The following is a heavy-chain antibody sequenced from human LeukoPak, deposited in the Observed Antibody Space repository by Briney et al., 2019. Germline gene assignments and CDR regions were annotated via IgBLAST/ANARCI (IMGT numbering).Heavy chain of an antibody. D-gene: IGHD3-10*01. J-gene: IGHJ4*02. CDR1: GFDFNTFG. Sequence: GRSLRLSCVASGFDFNTFGMHWVRQAPDTGLEWVAGISWNSGSIGYADSVKGRFTISRDNAKNSLYLQMNSLRAEDTALYYCAKGRDGSYTVVDYWGRGTLVTVSS. CDR2: ISWNSGSI. CDR3: AKGRDGSYTVVDY. V-gene: IGHV3-9*01.